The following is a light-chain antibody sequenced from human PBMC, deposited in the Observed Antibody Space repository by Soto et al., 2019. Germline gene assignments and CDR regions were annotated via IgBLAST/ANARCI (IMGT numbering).Light chain of an antibody. CDR1: QSVLYSSNNKKY. CDR2: WAS. V-gene: IGKV4-1*01. CDR3: QQYYSTTFT. J-gene: IGKJ3*01. Sequence: DIAMTQSPDSLGVSLGKITTINGKSSQSVLYSSNNKKYLAWYQQKPGQPPKXXXYWASTRESGVPDRFSGSVSGTDFTLTISSLQDEDVAVYYCQQYYSTTFTFGPGTKVDIK.